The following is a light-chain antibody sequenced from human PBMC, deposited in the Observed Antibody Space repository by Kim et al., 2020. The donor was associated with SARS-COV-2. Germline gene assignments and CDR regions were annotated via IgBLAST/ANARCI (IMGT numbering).Light chain of an antibody. CDR1: KLGDKY. V-gene: IGLV3-1*01. CDR3: QAWDSGITYV. Sequence: SYELTQPPSVSVSPGQPASITCSGDKLGDKYVCLYQQKPGQSPVLVIYQDTKRPSGIPGRFSGSKSGNTATLTIGGTQAMDEADYYCQAWDSGITYVFGTGTKVTVL. J-gene: IGLJ1*01. CDR2: QDT.